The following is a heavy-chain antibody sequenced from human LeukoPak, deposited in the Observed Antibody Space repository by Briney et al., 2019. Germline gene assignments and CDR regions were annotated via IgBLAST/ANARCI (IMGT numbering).Heavy chain of an antibody. CDR3: AKGSSSIFGVVHRGLSD. J-gene: IGHJ4*02. Sequence: GGSLRLSCAASGFTFSSYGMHWVRQAPGKGLEWVAFIRYDGSNKYYADSVKGRFTISRDNSKNTLYLQMNSLRAEDTAVYYCAKGSSSIFGVVHRGLSDWGQGTLVTVSS. CDR2: IRYDGSNK. CDR1: GFTFSSYG. D-gene: IGHD3-3*01. V-gene: IGHV3-30*02.